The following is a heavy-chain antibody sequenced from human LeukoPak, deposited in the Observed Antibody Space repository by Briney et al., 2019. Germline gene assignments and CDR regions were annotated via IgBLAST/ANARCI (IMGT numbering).Heavy chain of an antibody. D-gene: IGHD3-22*01. J-gene: IGHJ5*02. Sequence: GASVKVSCKASGGTFSSYAISWVRQAPGQGLEWMGGIIPIFGTANYAQKFQGRVTITTDESTSTAYMELSSLRSEDTAVYYCARDAYDSSGYYYPNWFDPWGQGTLVTVSS. CDR2: IIPIFGTA. CDR3: ARDAYDSSGYYYPNWFDP. V-gene: IGHV1-69*05. CDR1: GGTFSSYA.